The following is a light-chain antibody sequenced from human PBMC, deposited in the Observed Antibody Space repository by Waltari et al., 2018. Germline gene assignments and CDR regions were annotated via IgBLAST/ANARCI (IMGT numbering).Light chain of an antibody. J-gene: IGLJ3*02. Sequence: SYELTQPPSVSVSPGQTAAITCAGDALPKQYAYWYQQKPGQAPVLLIYKATDRPSGIPERVSGSTSGTTVTLTISGVQAEDEADYYCQSTDRSDRWVFGGGTKLTVL. CDR2: KAT. V-gene: IGLV3-25*03. CDR3: QSTDRSDRWV. CDR1: ALPKQY.